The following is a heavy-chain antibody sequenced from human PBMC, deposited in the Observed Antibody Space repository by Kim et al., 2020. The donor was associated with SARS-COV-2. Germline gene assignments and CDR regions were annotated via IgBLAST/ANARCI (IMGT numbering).Heavy chain of an antibody. V-gene: IGHV3-53*01. J-gene: IGHJ4*02. D-gene: IGHD3-10*01. Sequence: TYSADSVKGRLTISRDNSQNTLYLKMNSLRAEDTAVYYCARVYYYGSGNWGQGTLVTVSS. CDR3: ARVYYYGSGN. CDR2: T.